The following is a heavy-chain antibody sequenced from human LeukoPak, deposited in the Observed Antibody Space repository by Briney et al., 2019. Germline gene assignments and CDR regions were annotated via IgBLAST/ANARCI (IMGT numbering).Heavy chain of an antibody. D-gene: IGHD3-3*01. J-gene: IGHJ4*02. CDR2: INSDGSST. Sequence: GGSLRLSCAASGFTVSSNYMSWVRQAPGKGLVWVSRINSDGSSTSYADSVKGRFTISRDNAKNTLYLQMNSLRAEDTAVYYCARGWGEGITIFGVVISDFDYWGQGTLVTASS. CDR3: ARGWGEGITIFGVVISDFDY. CDR1: GFTVSSNY. V-gene: IGHV3-74*01.